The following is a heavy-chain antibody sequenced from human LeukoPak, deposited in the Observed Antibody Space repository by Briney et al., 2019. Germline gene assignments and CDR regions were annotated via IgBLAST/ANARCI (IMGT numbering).Heavy chain of an antibody. J-gene: IGHJ4*02. CDR1: GYTFTGYN. D-gene: IGHD3-10*01. CDR3: PRDRITMVRGVITIDY. V-gene: IGHV1-2*02. CDR2: INHNSGGT. Sequence: GSVQVSCKASGYTFTGYNMHWVRHAAGQKLEWMGWINHNSGGTYYAQKLQGRVTMTRDSSISTGYMQLSRLRSDDKAVYFCPRDRITMVRGVITIDYWGQGTLVSVS.